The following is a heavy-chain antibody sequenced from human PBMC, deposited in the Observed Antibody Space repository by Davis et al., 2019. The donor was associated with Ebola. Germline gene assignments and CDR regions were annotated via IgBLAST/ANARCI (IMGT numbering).Heavy chain of an antibody. Sequence: PSETLSLTCTVSGGSISSSSYYWGWIRQPPGKGLEWIGSIYYSGSTYYNPSLKSRVTISVDTSKNQFSLKLSSVTAADTAVYYCASHRHKYCGGDCSSAFDIWGQGTMVTVSS. J-gene: IGHJ3*02. V-gene: IGHV4-39*01. CDR2: IYYSGST. D-gene: IGHD2-21*01. CDR1: GGSISSSSYY. CDR3: ASHRHKYCGGDCSSAFDI.